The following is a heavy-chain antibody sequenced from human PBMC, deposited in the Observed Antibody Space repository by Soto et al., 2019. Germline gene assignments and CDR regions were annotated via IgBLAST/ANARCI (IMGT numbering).Heavy chain of an antibody. CDR2: IDPSDSYA. V-gene: IGHV5-10-1*01. D-gene: IGHD5-12*01. Sequence: PGESLKISCKGSGYSFTTYWITWVRQVPGKGLEWMGRIDPSDSYANYSPSFQGHVTMSADKSISTAYLQWSSLKASDTAMYYCGRVRVDKAEGWFDPWGQGTLVTVYS. CDR3: GRVRVDKAEGWFDP. J-gene: IGHJ5*02. CDR1: GYSFTTYW.